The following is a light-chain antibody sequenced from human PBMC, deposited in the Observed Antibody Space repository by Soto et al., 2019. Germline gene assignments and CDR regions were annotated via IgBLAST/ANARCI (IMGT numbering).Light chain of an antibody. CDR2: RNN. V-gene: IGLV1-47*01. CDR3: AAWDDSLSGVV. CDR1: GSNIGVGYE. J-gene: IGLJ7*01. Sequence: QSVLTQPPSVSGAPGQRVTIPCTGSGSNIGVGYEVHWYQQLPGTAPKLLIYRNNQRPSGVSDRFSGSKSGTSASLAISGLRSEDEADYFCAAWDDSLSGVVFGGGTQLTVL.